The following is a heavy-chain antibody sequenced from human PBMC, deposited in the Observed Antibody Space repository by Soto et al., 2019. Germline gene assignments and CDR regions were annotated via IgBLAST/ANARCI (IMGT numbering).Heavy chain of an antibody. Sequence: QVQLVQSGAEVKKPGASVKVSCKASGYTFTSYGISWVRQAPGQGLEWMGWISAYNGNTNYAQKLQGRVTMTTDTXTXXAYMELRSLRSDDTAVYYCARVVAVAGTSLGAFDIWGQGTMVTVSS. V-gene: IGHV1-18*01. CDR1: GYTFTSYG. D-gene: IGHD6-19*01. J-gene: IGHJ3*02. CDR3: ARVVAVAGTSLGAFDI. CDR2: ISAYNGNT.